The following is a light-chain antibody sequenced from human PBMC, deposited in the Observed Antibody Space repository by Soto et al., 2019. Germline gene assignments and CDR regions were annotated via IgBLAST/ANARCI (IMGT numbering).Light chain of an antibody. CDR3: QQANSFPVT. V-gene: IGKV1-12*01. CDR2: AAS. CDR1: QDIGIY. Sequence: IQLTQSPSSLSASVGDRVTITCRASQDIGIYLAWYQQKPGKAPNLLIYAASSLQRGVPSRFSGSGSGTDFTLTIRSLQPEDFATYYCQQANSFPVTFGQGTKVDIK. J-gene: IGKJ1*01.